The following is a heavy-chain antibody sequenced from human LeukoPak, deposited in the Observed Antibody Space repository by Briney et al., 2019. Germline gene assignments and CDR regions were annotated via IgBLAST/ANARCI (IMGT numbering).Heavy chain of an antibody. CDR3: AKDSSPAPEKVGAYTLDY. D-gene: IGHD1-26*01. Sequence: GGSLRLSCAASGFTFSSYGMHWVRQAPGKGLEWVAVISYDGSNKYYADSVKGRFTISRDNSKNTLYLQMNSLRAEDTAVYYCAKDSSPAPEKVGAYTLDYWGQGTLVTVSS. CDR2: ISYDGSNK. CDR1: GFTFSSYG. V-gene: IGHV3-30*18. J-gene: IGHJ4*02.